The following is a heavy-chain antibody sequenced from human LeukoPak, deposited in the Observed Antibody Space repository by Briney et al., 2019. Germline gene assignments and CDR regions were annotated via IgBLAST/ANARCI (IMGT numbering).Heavy chain of an antibody. CDR1: GGSITSSSYY. CDR3: ARTAALDYGDYAPYFDY. V-gene: IGHV4-39*01. Sequence: PSETLSLTCTVSGGSITSSSYYWGWIRQPPGKGLEWIGTIYYSGNTYYNPSLKSRVTIFVDTSRNQFSLNLSSVTAADTAVYYCARTAALDYGDYAPYFDYWGQGTLVTVSS. CDR2: IYYSGNT. J-gene: IGHJ4*02. D-gene: IGHD4-17*01.